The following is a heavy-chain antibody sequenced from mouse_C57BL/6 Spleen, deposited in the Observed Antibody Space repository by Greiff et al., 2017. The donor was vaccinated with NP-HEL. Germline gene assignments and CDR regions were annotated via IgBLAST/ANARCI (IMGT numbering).Heavy chain of an antibody. J-gene: IGHJ3*01. D-gene: IGHD2-3*01. CDR2: IYPRSGNT. V-gene: IGHV1-81*01. Sequence: VQLQQSGAELARPGASVKLSCKASGYTFTSYGISWVKQRTGQGLEWIGEIYPRSGNTYYNEKFKGKATLTADKSSSTAYMELRSLTSEDSAVYFCERDYDGYQAWFAYWGQGTLVTVSA. CDR1: GYTFTSYG. CDR3: ERDYDGYQAWFAY.